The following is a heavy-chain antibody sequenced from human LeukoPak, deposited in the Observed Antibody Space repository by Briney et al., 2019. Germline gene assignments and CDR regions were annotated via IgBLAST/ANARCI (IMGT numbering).Heavy chain of an antibody. J-gene: IGHJ4*02. D-gene: IGHD5-18*01. CDR2: INPNSGGT. CDR3: ARAGRGYSYGTFH. V-gene: IGHV1-2*02. Sequence: GASVKVSCKASGYTLTGYYMHWVRQAPGQGLEWMGWINPNSGGTNYAQKFQGRVTMTRDTSISTAYMELSRLRSDDTAVYYCARAGRGYSYGTFHWGQGTLVTVSS. CDR1: GYTLTGYY.